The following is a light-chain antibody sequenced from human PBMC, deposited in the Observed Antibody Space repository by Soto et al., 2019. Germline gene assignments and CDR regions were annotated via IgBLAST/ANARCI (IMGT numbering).Light chain of an antibody. CDR2: LNSDGSH. CDR3: QTWVGTGNVV. CDR1: SGHSSYA. V-gene: IGLV4-69*01. J-gene: IGLJ2*01. Sequence: QLVLTQSASASAALGASVKVTCTLSSGHSSYAIAWHQQQPEKGPRYLMKLNSDGSHSKGDGIPDRFSGSSAGAERYLTISSLQSEDEADYYWQTWVGTGNVVFGGGSELT.